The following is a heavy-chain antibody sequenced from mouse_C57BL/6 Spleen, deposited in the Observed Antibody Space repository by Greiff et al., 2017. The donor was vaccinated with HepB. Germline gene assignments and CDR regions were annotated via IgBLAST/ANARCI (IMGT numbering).Heavy chain of an antibody. V-gene: IGHV1-52*01. D-gene: IGHD2-3*01. CDR1: GYTFTSYW. CDR2: IDPSDSET. CDR3: ARVDDGYYVGYFDV. Sequence: QVQLKQPGAELVRPGSSVKLSCKASGYTFTSYWMHWVKQRPIQGLEWIGNIDPSDSETHYNQKFKDKATLTVDKSSSTAYMQLSSLTSEDSAVYYCARVDDGYYVGYFDVWGTGTTVTVSS. J-gene: IGHJ1*03.